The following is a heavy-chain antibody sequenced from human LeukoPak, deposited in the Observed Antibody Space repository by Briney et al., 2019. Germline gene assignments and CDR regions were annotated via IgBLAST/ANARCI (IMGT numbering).Heavy chain of an antibody. CDR1: GDSISSNY. Sequence: SETLSLTCTVSGDSISSNYWSWIRQPPGKGLEWIGDIYYSGSTNYNPSPKSRVTISVDTSKNQFSLRLSSVTAADTAVYYSARLASGSYGPLTPFDYWGQGTLVTVSS. V-gene: IGHV4-59*08. J-gene: IGHJ4*02. CDR2: IYYSGST. CDR3: ARLASGSYGPLTPFDY. D-gene: IGHD1-26*01.